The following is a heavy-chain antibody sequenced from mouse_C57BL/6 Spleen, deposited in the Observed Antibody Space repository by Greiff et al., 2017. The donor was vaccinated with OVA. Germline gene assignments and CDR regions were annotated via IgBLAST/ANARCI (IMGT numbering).Heavy chain of an antibody. CDR2: ISDGGSYT. J-gene: IGHJ1*03. CDR3: ARGGYDYDRYFDV. CDR1: GFTFSSYA. D-gene: IGHD2-4*01. V-gene: IGHV5-4*03. Sequence: EVKLVESGGGLVKPGGSLKLSCAASGFTFSSYAMSWVRQTPEKRLEWVATISDGGSYTYYPDNVKGRFTISRENAKNNLYLQMSHLKSEDTAMYYCARGGYDYDRYFDVWGTGTTVTVSS.